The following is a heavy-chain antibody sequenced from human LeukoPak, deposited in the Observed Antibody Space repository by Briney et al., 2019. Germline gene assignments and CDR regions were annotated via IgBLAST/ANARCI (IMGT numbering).Heavy chain of an antibody. CDR3: ARDNSEGYCSGGSCRSLDAFDI. J-gene: IGHJ3*02. CDR1: GGSISSYY. Sequence: SETLSHTCTVSGGSISSYYWSWIRQPPGKGLEWIGYIYYSGSTNYNPSLKSRVTISVDTSKNQFSLKLSSVTAADTAVYYCARDNSEGYCSGGSCRSLDAFDIWGQGTMVTVSS. D-gene: IGHD2-15*01. CDR2: IYYSGST. V-gene: IGHV4-59*01.